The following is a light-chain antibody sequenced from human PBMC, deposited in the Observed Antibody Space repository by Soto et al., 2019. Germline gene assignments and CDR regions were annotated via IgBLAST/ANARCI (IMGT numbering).Light chain of an antibody. V-gene: IGLV4-69*01. J-gene: IGLJ1*01. CDR1: SGHSSYA. CDR2: VNSDGSH. CDR3: QTWVTGIHV. Sequence: QPVLTQSPSASAPLGASVKLTCTLSSGHSSYAIAWHQQQPEKGPRCLMKVNSDGSHSKGDGIPDRFSGSSSGAERYLTISSLQSEDEADYYCQTWVTGIHVFGTGTKVTVL.